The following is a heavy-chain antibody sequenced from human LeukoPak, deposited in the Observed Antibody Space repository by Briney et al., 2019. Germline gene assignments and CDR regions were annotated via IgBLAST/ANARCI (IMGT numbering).Heavy chain of an antibody. CDR1: RDSVPSSTSA. Sequence: SQTLSLTCAISRDSVPSSTSAWRWITQSPSRALEWLGRTYFRSKWIHDYALSVRGRITINPDTSKNQVSLQLNSMTPEDTAIYYCARNFSPDFDYWGQGTLVTVSS. J-gene: IGHJ4*02. D-gene: IGHD1-14*01. CDR3: ARNFSPDFDY. V-gene: IGHV6-1*01. CDR2: TYFRSKWIH.